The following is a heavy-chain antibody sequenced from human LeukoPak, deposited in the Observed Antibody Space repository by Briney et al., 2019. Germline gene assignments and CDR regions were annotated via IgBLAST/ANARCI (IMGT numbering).Heavy chain of an antibody. Sequence: PGGSLRLSCAASGFTFSSYWMHWVRQAPGKGLVWVSRINSDGSSTSYADSVKGRFTISRDNAKNTLYLQMNSLRAEDTAVYYCARSSSGPEDPPSFDYWGQGTLVTVSS. CDR3: ARSSSGPEDPPSFDY. CDR1: GFTFSSYW. J-gene: IGHJ4*02. D-gene: IGHD6-19*01. V-gene: IGHV3-74*01. CDR2: INSDGSST.